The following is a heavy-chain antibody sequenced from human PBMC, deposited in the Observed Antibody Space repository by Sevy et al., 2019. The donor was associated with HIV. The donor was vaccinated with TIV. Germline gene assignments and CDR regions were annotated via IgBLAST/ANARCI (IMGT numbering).Heavy chain of an antibody. J-gene: IGHJ4*02. Sequence: GGSLRLSCAASGFTFSTYSMNWVRQAPGKGLEWVSSISSSSNYIYYADSVKGRFTISRDNAKNSLYLQMNSLRAEDTAVYYCARDRGRIVVVIAPDYWGQGTLVTVSS. CDR1: GFTFSTYS. V-gene: IGHV3-21*01. D-gene: IGHD2-21*01. CDR3: ARDRGRIVVVIAPDY. CDR2: ISSSSNYI.